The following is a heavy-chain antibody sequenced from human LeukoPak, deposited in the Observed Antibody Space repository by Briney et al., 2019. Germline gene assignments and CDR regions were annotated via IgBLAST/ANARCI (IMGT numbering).Heavy chain of an antibody. CDR2: TYYRSKWYN. D-gene: IGHD1-26*01. Sequence: SQTLSLTCAISGDSVSSNTAAWNRIRQSPSRGLEWLGRTYYRSKWYNDYAVSVKSRVTINPDTSKNQFSLQLNSVTPEDTAMYYCARTAIGGNYFDYWGQGTLVTVSS. J-gene: IGHJ4*02. CDR1: GDSVSSNTAA. V-gene: IGHV6-1*01. CDR3: ARTAIGGNYFDY.